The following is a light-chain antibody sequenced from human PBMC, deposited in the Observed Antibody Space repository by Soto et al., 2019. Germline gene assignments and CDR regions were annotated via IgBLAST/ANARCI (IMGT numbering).Light chain of an antibody. Sequence: QSALTQPASVSGSPGQSITISCTGTSSDVGGYNYVSWYQQYPGKAPKVMIYEVSNRPSGVSNRFSGSKSGNTASLIISGLQAEDEADYYCSSYTSSSTVLFGGGTQLTVL. CDR3: SSYTSSSTVL. CDR2: EVS. J-gene: IGLJ2*01. CDR1: SSDVGGYNY. V-gene: IGLV2-14*01.